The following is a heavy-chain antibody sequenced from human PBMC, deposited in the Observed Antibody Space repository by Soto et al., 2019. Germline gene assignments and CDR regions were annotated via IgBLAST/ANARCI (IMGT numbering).Heavy chain of an antibody. CDR3: AHYMSTDPAGGFDP. CDR2: IYWDDDN. CDR1: GFSLSTSGVG. Sequence: QITLKESGPTLVKPTQTLTLTCTFSGFSLSTSGVGVGWFRQPPGKALEWLALIYWDDDNRYSPSLKSRLTITKDTSKNQVVLTVTDMDPMDTATYYCAHYMSTDPAGGFDPGGQGTLVIVSS. D-gene: IGHD3-9*01. J-gene: IGHJ5*02. V-gene: IGHV2-5*02.